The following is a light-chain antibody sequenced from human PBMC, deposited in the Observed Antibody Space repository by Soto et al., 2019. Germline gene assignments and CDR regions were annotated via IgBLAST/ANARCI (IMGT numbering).Light chain of an antibody. CDR2: KAS. CDR3: QQYKSYPYT. Sequence: DIQMTQSASILSASVGDRVTITCRASQSISSWLAWYQQKPGKAPKLLMYKASSLQSGVPSRFSGSGSGTEFTLTISSLQPDDFATYYCQQYKSYPYTFGQGTKLEI. J-gene: IGKJ2*01. CDR1: QSISSW. V-gene: IGKV1-5*03.